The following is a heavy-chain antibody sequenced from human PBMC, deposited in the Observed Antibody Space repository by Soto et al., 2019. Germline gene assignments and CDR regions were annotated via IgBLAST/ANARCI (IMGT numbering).Heavy chain of an antibody. CDR2: ISGSGGST. J-gene: IGHJ4*02. CDR3: AKEWELLWAGLVDY. Sequence: EVQLLESGGGLVQPGGSLRLSCAASGFTFSSYAMSWVRQAPGKGLEWVSAISGSGGSTYYADPVKGRFTISRDNSKNTLFLQMNSLRAEDTAVYYCAKEWELLWAGLVDYWGQGTLVTVSS. CDR1: GFTFSSYA. V-gene: IGHV3-23*01. D-gene: IGHD1-26*01.